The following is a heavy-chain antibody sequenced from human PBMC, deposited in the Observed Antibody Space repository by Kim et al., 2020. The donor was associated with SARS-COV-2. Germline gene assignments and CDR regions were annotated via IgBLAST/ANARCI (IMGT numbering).Heavy chain of an antibody. CDR3: AREEAAAGTRAFDL. CDR1: GGSFSGYY. D-gene: IGHD6-13*01. V-gene: IGHV4-34*01. CDR2: INHSGST. Sequence: SETLSLTCAVYGGSFSGYYWSWIRQPPGKGLEWIGEINHSGSTNYNPSLKSRVTISVDTSKNQFSLKLSSVTAADTAVYYCAREEAAAGTRAFDLWGRGT. J-gene: IGHJ2*01.